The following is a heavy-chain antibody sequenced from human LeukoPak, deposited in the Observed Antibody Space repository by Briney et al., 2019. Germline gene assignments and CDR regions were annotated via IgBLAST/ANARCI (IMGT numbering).Heavy chain of an antibody. CDR3: SRDSFTREHRVDIEDH. J-gene: IGHJ4*02. CDR2: IKEDGNEK. V-gene: IGHV3-7*01. Sequence: GGSLRLSCAASGFTFSSYWMSWVRQAPGKGLEWVANIKEDGNEKYYVDSVKGRFTTSRDNAKNSLYLQMNSLRAEDTAVYYCSRDSFTREHRVDIEDHWGQGTLVTVSS. D-gene: IGHD2-15*01. CDR1: GFTFSSYW.